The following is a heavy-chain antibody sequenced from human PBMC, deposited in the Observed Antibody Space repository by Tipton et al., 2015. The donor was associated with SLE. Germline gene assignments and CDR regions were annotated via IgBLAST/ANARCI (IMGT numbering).Heavy chain of an antibody. CDR2: INHSGST. CDR3: ARGLDPIAVAGGASDI. J-gene: IGHJ3*02. D-gene: IGHD6-19*01. CDR1: GGSFSGYY. Sequence: LRLSCAVYGGSFSGYYWSWIRQPPGKGLEWIGEINHSGSTNYNPSLKSRVTISVDTPKNQFSLKLSSVTAADTAVYYCARGLDPIAVAGGASDIWGQGTMVTVSS. V-gene: IGHV4-34*01.